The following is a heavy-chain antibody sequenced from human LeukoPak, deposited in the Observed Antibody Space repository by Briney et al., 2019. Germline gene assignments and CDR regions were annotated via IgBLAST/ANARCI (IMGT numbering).Heavy chain of an antibody. D-gene: IGHD1-1*01. Sequence: GGSLRLSCAASGFTFSSYGMHWVRQAPGKGLECVAFIRYDGSNKYYADSVKGRFTISRDNSKNTLYLQMNSLRAEDTAVYYCAKEEGELERRFTHFDYWGQGTLVTVSS. J-gene: IGHJ4*02. CDR3: AKEEGELERRFTHFDY. V-gene: IGHV3-30*02. CDR1: GFTFSSYG. CDR2: IRYDGSNK.